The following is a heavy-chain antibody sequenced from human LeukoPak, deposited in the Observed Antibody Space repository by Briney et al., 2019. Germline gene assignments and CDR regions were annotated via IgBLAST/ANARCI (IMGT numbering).Heavy chain of an antibody. J-gene: IGHJ4*02. CDR1: GGSISSSSYY. CDR3: ARVPRGDIVVVPAAYVVY. D-gene: IGHD2-2*01. CDR2: IYYSGST. V-gene: IGHV4-39*07. Sequence: SETLSLTCTVSGGSISSSSYYWGWIRQPPGKGLEWIGSIYYSGSTYYNPSLKSRVTISVDTSKNQFSLKLSSVTAADTAVYYCARVPRGDIVVVPAAYVVYRGQGTLVTVSS.